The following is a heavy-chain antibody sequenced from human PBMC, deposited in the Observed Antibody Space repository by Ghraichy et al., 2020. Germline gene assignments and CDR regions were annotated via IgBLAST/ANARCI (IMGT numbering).Heavy chain of an antibody. Sequence: GGSLRLSCAASGFTLSNYAMNWVRKAPGKGLEWVSYITSTGTTMYYADSVKGRFTLSRDSAKNSLFLQMNSLRDEDTALYYCAPDLGYCSSGTCYPYYYSGMDVWGHGTTVTGSS. D-gene: IGHD2-15*01. CDR3: APDLGYCSSGTCYPYYYSGMDV. J-gene: IGHJ6*02. V-gene: IGHV3-48*02. CDR1: GFTLSNYA. CDR2: ITSTGTTM.